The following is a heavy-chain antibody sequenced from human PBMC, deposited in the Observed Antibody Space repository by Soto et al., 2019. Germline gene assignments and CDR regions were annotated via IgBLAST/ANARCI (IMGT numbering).Heavy chain of an antibody. J-gene: IGHJ4*02. Sequence: QVQLVQSGAEVKKPGSSVKVSCKASGGTFSSYAISWVRQAPGQGLEWMGGIIPIFGTANYAQKFQGRVTITADESTSTAYMELSSLRSEDTAVYYCASKKPGGGTNPLPTFDYWGQGTLVTVSS. CDR1: GGTFSSYA. V-gene: IGHV1-69*01. D-gene: IGHD1-26*01. CDR3: ASKKPGGGTNPLPTFDY. CDR2: IIPIFGTA.